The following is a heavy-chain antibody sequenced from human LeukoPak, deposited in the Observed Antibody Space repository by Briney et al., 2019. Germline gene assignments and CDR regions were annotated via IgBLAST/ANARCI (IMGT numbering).Heavy chain of an antibody. J-gene: IGHJ3*02. CDR1: GFTIDDYT. D-gene: IGHD3-10*01. V-gene: IGHV3-43*01. Sequence: PGVSLRLSCAASGFTIDDYTMHWVRQAPGKGLEWVSLISWDGGSTYYADSVKGRFTISRDNSKNSLYLQMNSLRTEDTALYYCARLAGYYGSGLRAFDIWGQGTMVTVSS. CDR3: ARLAGYYGSGLRAFDI. CDR2: ISWDGGST.